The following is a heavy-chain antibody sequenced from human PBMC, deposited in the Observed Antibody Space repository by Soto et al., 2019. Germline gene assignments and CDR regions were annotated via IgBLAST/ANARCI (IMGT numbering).Heavy chain of an antibody. J-gene: IGHJ6*02. CDR2: ISDSGGTV. D-gene: IGHD3-3*01. Sequence: PGGSLRLSCAASGFTFSSYEMNWVRQAPGQGLEWVSYISDSGGTVYYADSVKGRFTVSRDNAQNSVYLQMNSLRTEDTAVYYCARDLLHYDFWIGYSAYFYYGMDVSVPGXTLTVS. CDR3: ARDLLHYDFWIGYSAYFYYGMDV. CDR1: GFTFSSYE. V-gene: IGHV3-48*03.